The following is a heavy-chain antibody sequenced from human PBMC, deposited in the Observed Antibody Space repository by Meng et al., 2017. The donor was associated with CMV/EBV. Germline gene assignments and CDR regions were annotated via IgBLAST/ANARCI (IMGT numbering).Heavy chain of an antibody. J-gene: IGHJ5*02. CDR2: IIPIFATA. CDR3: ARDLRPLGFCNSTSCSTAYNWFDP. D-gene: IGHD2-2*01. V-gene: IGHV1-69*05. CDR1: GGTFNSYA. Sequence: SVTVSCKASGGTFNSYAVSWVRQAPGQGLEWVGGIIPIFATAKYAQKFQGRLTITTDESTSTVYMELISLRSDDTAVYYCARDLRPLGFCNSTSCSTAYNWFDPWGQGTLVTVSS.